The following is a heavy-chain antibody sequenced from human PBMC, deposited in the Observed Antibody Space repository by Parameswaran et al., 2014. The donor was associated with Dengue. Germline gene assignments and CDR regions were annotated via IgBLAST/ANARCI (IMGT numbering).Heavy chain of an antibody. V-gene: IGHV5-51*01. Sequence: VRQMPGKGLEWMGIIYPGDSDTRYSPSFEGQVSISADKSISTAYIQWTSLKASDSGMYFCARPRGTGVLSAPFDLWGQGTLVTVSS. CDR2: IYPGDSDT. D-gene: IGHD3-3*01. CDR3: ARPRGTGVLSAPFDL. J-gene: IGHJ4*02.